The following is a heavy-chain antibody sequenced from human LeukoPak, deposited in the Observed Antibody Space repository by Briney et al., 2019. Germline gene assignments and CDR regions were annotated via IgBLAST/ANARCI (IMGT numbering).Heavy chain of an antibody. J-gene: IGHJ3*02. CDR2: INPNSGGT. CDR3: ARESYSGSYPRAFDI. CDR1: GYTFTGYY. Sequence: ASVKVSCKASGYTFTGYYMHWVRQAPGQGLEWMGWINPNSGGTNYAQKFQGRVTMTRDTSISTAYMELSRLRSDDTAVYYCARESYSGSYPRAFDIWGQGTMVTVSS. D-gene: IGHD1-26*01. V-gene: IGHV1-2*02.